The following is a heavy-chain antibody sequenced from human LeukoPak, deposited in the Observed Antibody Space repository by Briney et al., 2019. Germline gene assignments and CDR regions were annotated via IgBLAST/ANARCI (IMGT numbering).Heavy chain of an antibody. V-gene: IGHV3-48*03. J-gene: IGHJ6*04. CDR2: ISSSGSTI. CDR1: GFTFSSYE. CDR3: ARALNHYYYDGMDV. Sequence: GGSLRLSCAASGFTFSSYEVNWVPQAPGRGLEGVSYISSSGSTIYYADSVKGRFTISRDNAKNSLYLQMNSLRAEDTAVYYCARALNHYYYDGMDVWGKGTTVTASS.